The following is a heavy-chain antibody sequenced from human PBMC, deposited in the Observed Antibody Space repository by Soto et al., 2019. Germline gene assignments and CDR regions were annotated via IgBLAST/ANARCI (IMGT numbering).Heavy chain of an antibody. V-gene: IGHV4-30-2*01. CDR3: ARAGGTDNWFDP. CDR2: IYHSGST. CDR1: GGSISSGGYS. Sequence: SETLSLTCAVSGGSISSGGYSWSWIRQPPGKGLEWIGYIYHSGSTYYNPSLKSRVTISVDRAKNQFSLKRSSVTAADTAVYYCARAGGTDNWFDPWGQGTLVTVSS. D-gene: IGHD1-7*01. J-gene: IGHJ5*02.